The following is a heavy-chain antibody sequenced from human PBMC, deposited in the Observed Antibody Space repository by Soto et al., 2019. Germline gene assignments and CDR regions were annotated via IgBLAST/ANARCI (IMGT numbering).Heavy chain of an antibody. V-gene: IGHV3-48*04. CDR2: ISSSGSTI. J-gene: IGHJ4*02. CDR3: ARGHGLRFLEWLPAH. CDR1: GFTFSSYA. D-gene: IGHD3-3*01. Sequence: GGSLRLSCAASGFTFSSYAMHWVRQAPGKGLEWVSYISSSGSTIYYADSVKGRFTISRDNAKNSLYLQMNSLRAEDTAVYYCARGHGLRFLEWLPAHWGQGTLVTVSS.